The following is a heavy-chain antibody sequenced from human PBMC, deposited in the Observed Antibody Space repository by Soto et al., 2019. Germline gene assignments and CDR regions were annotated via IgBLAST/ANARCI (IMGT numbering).Heavy chain of an antibody. CDR3: ARDFGGAAAQKLNGFDP. J-gene: IGHJ5*02. CDR1: GGSFRTYS. Sequence: QVQLVQSGTEVKKPGSSVKVSCKPSGGSFRTYSISWVRQAPGQRLEWMGRIIPIVDIVKYAQKFQDRVTITADKSTSKAYMERSSLRAEDTAVYYGARDFGGAAAQKLNGFDPWGQGTLVSVSP. V-gene: IGHV1-69*02. D-gene: IGHD3-16*01. CDR2: IIPIVDIV.